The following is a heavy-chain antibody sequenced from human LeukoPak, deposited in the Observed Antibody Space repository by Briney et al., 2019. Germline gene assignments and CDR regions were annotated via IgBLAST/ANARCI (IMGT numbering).Heavy chain of an antibody. V-gene: IGHV1-18*01. CDR1: GYTFTTYG. CDR2: ISTYDDNI. CDR3: ARDKVGGGSYSAGNDY. J-gene: IGHJ4*02. D-gene: IGHD1-26*01. Sequence: AASVKVSCKASGYTFTTYGLSWVRQAPGQGLEWLGWISTYDDNIKYAQSLQGRLTLTIDTSTSTAYMELRSLTSDDTAVYYCARDKVGGGSYSAGNDYWGQGTLVTVSS.